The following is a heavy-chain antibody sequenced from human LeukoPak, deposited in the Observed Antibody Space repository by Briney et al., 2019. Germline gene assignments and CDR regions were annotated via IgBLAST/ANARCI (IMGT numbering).Heavy chain of an antibody. V-gene: IGHV3-74*01. Sequence: PGGSLRLSCAASGFTFSNHWMHWVRQPPGKGLIWVSRINNDGITTTYAKSVEGRFTISRDNAENTVYLQMNSLRVEDTGVYYCARGGNACFDFWGQGILVTVSS. CDR1: GFTFSNHW. CDR2: INNDGITT. J-gene: IGHJ4*02. CDR3: ARGGNACFDF.